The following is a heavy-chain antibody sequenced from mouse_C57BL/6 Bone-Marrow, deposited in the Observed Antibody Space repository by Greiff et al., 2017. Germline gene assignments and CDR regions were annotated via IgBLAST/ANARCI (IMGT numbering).Heavy chain of an antibody. V-gene: IGHV5-4*01. CDR1: GFTFSSYA. J-gene: IGHJ3*01. Sequence: EVQREESGGGLVKPGGSLKLSCAASGFTFSSYAMSWVRQTPEKRLEWVGTISDGGSYTNYPDNVKGRFTISRDNAKNNLYLQMSHLKSEDTAMYYCARDPAAQATPGFAYWGQGTLVTVSA. CDR2: ISDGGSYT. D-gene: IGHD3-2*02. CDR3: ARDPAAQATPGFAY.